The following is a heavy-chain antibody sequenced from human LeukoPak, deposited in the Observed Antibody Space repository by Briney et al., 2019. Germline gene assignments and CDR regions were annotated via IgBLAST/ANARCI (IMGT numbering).Heavy chain of an antibody. V-gene: IGHV3-30*18. J-gene: IGHJ4*02. CDR2: ISYDGSNK. CDR1: GFTFSGYG. D-gene: IGHD2-21*02. CDR3: AKDLGRVTAHYYFDY. Sequence: GGSLRLSCAASGFTFSGYGMHWVRQAPGKGLEWVAVISYDGSNKYYADSVKGRFTISRDNSKNTLYLQMNSLRAEDTAVYYCAKDLGRVTAHYYFDYWGQGTLVTVSS.